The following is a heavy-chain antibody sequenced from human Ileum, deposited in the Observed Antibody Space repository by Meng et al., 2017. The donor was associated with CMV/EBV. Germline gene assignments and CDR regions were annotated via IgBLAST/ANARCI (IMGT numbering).Heavy chain of an antibody. J-gene: IGHJ5*02. CDR1: GASMNDYV. CDR3: ARWGSGMSPTADWFDP. D-gene: IGHD2-15*01. Sequence: QGHLQESGPGLVKPSETLSLICTVFGASMNDYVWTWIRQPAGKGLEWIGRIYSNGATNYNPSLQSRVTMSIDTSKNQFSLKVTSVTAADTAVYYCARWGSGMSPTADWFDPWGQGTLVTVSS. CDR2: IYSNGAT. V-gene: IGHV4-4*07.